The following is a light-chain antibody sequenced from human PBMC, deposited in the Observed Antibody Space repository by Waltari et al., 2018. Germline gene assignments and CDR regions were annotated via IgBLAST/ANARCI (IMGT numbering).Light chain of an antibody. CDR1: QRVSRY. J-gene: IGKJ1*01. V-gene: IGKV3-20*01. CDR2: DTS. CDR3: QKYGTLPAT. Sequence: EIVFTQSPGTLSLSPGDSATLSCRASQRVSRYLAWFQQRPDQPPRLLIYDTSTRATGIPDRFSGSGSGTDFSLTISRLEPEDFAVYYCQKYGTLPATFGQGTKVEI.